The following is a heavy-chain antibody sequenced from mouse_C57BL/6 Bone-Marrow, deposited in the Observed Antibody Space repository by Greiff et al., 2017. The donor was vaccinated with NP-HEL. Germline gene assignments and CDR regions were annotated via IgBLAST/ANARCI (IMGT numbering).Heavy chain of an antibody. CDR2: IDPENGDT. CDR3: TTGGSSPYAMDY. Sequence: VQLQQSGAELVRPGASVKLSCTVSGFNIKDDYMHWVKQRPEQGLEWIGWIDPENGDTEYASQFQGKATITADTSSNTAYLQLSSPTSEDTAVYSCTTGGSSPYAMDYWGRGTSVTVSS. CDR1: GFNIKDDY. D-gene: IGHD1-1*01. V-gene: IGHV14-4*01. J-gene: IGHJ4*01.